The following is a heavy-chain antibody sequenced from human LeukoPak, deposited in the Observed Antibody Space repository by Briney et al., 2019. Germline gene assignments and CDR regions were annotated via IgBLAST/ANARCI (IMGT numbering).Heavy chain of an antibody. CDR1: RFTFSSYD. Sequence: GGSLRLSCAASRFTFSSYDMNWVRQAPGKGLEWASHISESGTTIYYADSVKGRFTVSRDNTKNSLYLQMNSLRAEDTAIYYCARDSQWRAFDIWGQGTMVTVSS. V-gene: IGHV3-48*03. CDR2: ISESGTTI. D-gene: IGHD6-19*01. CDR3: ARDSQWRAFDI. J-gene: IGHJ3*02.